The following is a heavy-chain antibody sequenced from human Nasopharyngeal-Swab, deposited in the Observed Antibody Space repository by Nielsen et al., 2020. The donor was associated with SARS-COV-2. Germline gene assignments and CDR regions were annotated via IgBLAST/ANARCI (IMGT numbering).Heavy chain of an antibody. CDR1: GYTFTSYD. V-gene: IGHV1-8*01. CDR3: VRARQWLAPFDP. J-gene: IGHJ5*02. D-gene: IGHD6-19*01. CDR2: MKPNNGNT. Sequence: ASVMVTCNASGYTFTSYDTNWVRQASGQGLEWMGWMKPNNGNTDYAQKFQGRVSMTRNTSISTAYMELSSLRSEDTAVYYCVRARQWLAPFDPWGQGTLVTVSS.